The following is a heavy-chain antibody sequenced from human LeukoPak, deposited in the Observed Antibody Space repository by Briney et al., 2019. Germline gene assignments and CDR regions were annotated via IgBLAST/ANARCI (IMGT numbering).Heavy chain of an antibody. D-gene: IGHD5-12*01. J-gene: IGHJ4*02. CDR2: IYYTGST. V-gene: IGHV4-59*08. CDR1: GGSISPYY. Sequence: PSETLSLTCTVSGGSISPYYWSWIRQPPGKGLEWIGYIYYTGSTNYNPSLKSRVTISLDTSKNQFSLDLSSVTAADTAVYYCARHYRGFGSFDYWGQGTLVTASS. CDR3: ARHYRGFGSFDY.